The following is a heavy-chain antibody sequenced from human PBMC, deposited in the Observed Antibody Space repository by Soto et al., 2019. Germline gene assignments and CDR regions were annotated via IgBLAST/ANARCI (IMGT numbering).Heavy chain of an antibody. Sequence: SRCSRSHGSKYWSWIRQPPGKGLEWIGYIYYSGSTNYNPSLKSRVTISVDTSKNQFSLKLSSVTAADTAVYYCARDGRDYYWDFWGQGTLVTVS. V-gene: IGHV4-61*01. D-gene: IGHD3-22*01. J-gene: IGHJ4*02. CDR3: ARDGRDYYWDF. CDR2: IYYSGST. CDR1: RCSRSHGSKY.